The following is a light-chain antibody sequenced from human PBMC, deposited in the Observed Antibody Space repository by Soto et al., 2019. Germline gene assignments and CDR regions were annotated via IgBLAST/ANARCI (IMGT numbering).Light chain of an antibody. J-gene: IGKJ1*01. CDR3: HQRSSWWT. Sequence: EIVLTQSPATLSLSPGERATLSCRASQSITSYLAWYQQKPGQAPRLLTYDASNRATGIPARFSGSGSGTDFTLTISSLEPEDFAVYYCHQRSSWWTFGQGTKVEIK. CDR2: DAS. V-gene: IGKV3-11*01. CDR1: QSITSY.